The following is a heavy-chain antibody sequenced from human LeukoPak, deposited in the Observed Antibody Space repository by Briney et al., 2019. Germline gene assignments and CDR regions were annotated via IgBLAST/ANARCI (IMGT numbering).Heavy chain of an antibody. CDR3: ANEVSNYDILTGYYGTDAFDI. CDR2: IRYDGSNK. D-gene: IGHD3-9*01. V-gene: IGHV3-30*02. Sequence: GGSLRLSCAASGVTFSSYGMHWVRQAPGKGLEWVAFIRYDGSNKYYADSVKGRFTISRDNSKNTLYLQMNSLRAEDTAVYYCANEVSNYDILTGYYGTDAFDIWGQGTMVTVSS. J-gene: IGHJ3*02. CDR1: GVTFSSYG.